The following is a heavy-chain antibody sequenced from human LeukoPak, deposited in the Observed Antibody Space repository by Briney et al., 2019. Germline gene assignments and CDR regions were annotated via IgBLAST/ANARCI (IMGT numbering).Heavy chain of an antibody. Sequence: SETLSLTCTVSGYSISSGYYWGWIRQPPGKGLEWIGSIYHSGSTYYNPSLKSRVTISVDTSKNQFSLKLSSVTAADTAVYYCARDGLGELSSDYWGQGTLVTVSS. V-gene: IGHV4-38-2*02. D-gene: IGHD3-16*02. CDR1: GYSISSGYY. CDR3: ARDGLGELSSDY. J-gene: IGHJ4*02. CDR2: IYHSGST.